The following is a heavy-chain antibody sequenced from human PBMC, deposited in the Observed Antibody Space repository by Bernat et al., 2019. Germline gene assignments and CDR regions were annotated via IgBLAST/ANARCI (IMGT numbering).Heavy chain of an antibody. D-gene: IGHD5-18*01. Sequence: EVQLVESGGGLVQPGGSLRLSCAASGFTFSSRWMHWVRQAPGKGLVWVSRINNEGGSTTYADSVEGRLIISRDNAKDTLYLQMNSLRAEDTAVYYCATGGTASFDYWGQGTLVTVSS. CDR1: GFTFSSRW. V-gene: IGHV3-74*01. CDR2: INNEGGST. J-gene: IGHJ4*02. CDR3: ATGGTASFDY.